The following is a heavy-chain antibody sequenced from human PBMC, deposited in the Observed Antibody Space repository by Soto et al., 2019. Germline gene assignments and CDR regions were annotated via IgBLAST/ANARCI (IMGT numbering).Heavy chain of an antibody. D-gene: IGHD2-2*01. V-gene: IGHV3-21*06. CDR3: ARDSDCHSTSCFFPPHV. CDR1: GFTFCDEN. Sequence: GGSLRLSCSASGFTFCDENMSWVRQVPGKGLEWVSGISGGGSYIFYADSVQGRFSISRDNPKNSLFLEMNSLRVEDTAVYYCARDSDCHSTSCFFPPHVWGQGTTGTVSS. CDR2: ISGGGSYI. J-gene: IGHJ6*02.